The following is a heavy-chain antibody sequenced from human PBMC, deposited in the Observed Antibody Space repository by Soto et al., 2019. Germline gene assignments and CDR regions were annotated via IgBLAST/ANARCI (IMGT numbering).Heavy chain of an antibody. D-gene: IGHD2-2*01. CDR3: ATRYCTSTNCYSFDY. CDR1: GFTFSSYS. J-gene: IGHJ4*02. CDR2: ISSSSSHI. V-gene: IGHV3-21*01. Sequence: PGGSLRLSCAASGFTFSSYSMNWVRQAPGEGLEWVSSISSSSSHIFYADSVKGRLTISRDNAKNSLYLQMNSLRAEDTAVYYCATRYCTSTNCYSFDYWGQGVLVTVSS.